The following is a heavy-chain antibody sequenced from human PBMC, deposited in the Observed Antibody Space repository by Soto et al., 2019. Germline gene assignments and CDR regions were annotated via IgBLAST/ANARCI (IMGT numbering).Heavy chain of an antibody. J-gene: IGHJ6*02. CDR2: IKSKTDGGTT. Sequence: GGSLRLSCAASGLTFSNAWMNLVRPAQGKGLEWVGRIKSKTDGGTTDYAAPVKGRFTISRDDSKNTLYLQMNSLKTEDTAVYYCTTTVPTYYYGSGPVWGQRTTVTVSS. CDR3: TTTVPTYYYGSGPV. V-gene: IGHV3-15*07. D-gene: IGHD3-10*01. CDR1: GLTFSNAW.